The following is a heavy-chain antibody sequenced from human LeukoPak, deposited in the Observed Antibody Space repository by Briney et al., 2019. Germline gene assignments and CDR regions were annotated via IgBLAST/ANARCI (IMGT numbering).Heavy chain of an antibody. CDR3: ARRRYYFDY. V-gene: IGHV3-48*03. D-gene: IGHD6-25*01. J-gene: IGHJ4*02. Sequence: GGSLRLSCAASGFTFSSYEMNWVRLAPGKGLEWVSYISSAGSTIYYADSVKGRLTISRDNAKNSLYLQMNSLRVEDTAVYYCARRRYYFDYWGQGTLVTVAS. CDR1: GFTFSSYE. CDR2: ISSAGSTI.